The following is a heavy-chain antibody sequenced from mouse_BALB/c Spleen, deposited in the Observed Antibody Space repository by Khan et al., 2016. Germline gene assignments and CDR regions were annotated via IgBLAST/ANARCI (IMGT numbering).Heavy chain of an antibody. Sequence: EVELVESGPSLVKPSQTLSLTCSVTGDSITSGYWNWIRKFPGNKLEYMGYISYSGKTYYNPSLKSRISITRETSKYQYYLQMNSVTTEDTATYYCASYLYYYGNTYDTFDYWGQGTSVTVSS. CDR2: ISYSGKT. CDR1: GDSITSGY. V-gene: IGHV3-8*02. J-gene: IGHJ4*01. CDR3: ASYLYYYGNTYDTFDY. D-gene: IGHD1-1*01.